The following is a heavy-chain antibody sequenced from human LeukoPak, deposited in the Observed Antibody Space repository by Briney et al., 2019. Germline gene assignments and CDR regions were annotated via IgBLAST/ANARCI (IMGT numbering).Heavy chain of an antibody. J-gene: IGHJ4*02. CDR3: ARACGRDYDSSGCFDY. Sequence: PGGSLRLSCTASGFTFSSYGMHWVRQAPGKGLEWVAVISYDGSNKYYADSVKGRFTISRDNSKNTLYLQMNSLRAEDTAVYYCARACGRDYDSSGCFDYWGQGTLVTVSS. CDR1: GFTFSSYG. D-gene: IGHD3-22*01. CDR2: ISYDGSNK. V-gene: IGHV3-30*19.